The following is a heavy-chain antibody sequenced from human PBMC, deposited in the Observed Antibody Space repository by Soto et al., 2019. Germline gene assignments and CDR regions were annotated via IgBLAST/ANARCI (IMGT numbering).Heavy chain of an antibody. CDR1: GFTFSSYA. D-gene: IGHD5-18*01. V-gene: IGHV3-30-3*01. CDR2: ISYDGSNK. Sequence: QVQLVESGGGVVQPGRSLRLSCAASGFTFSSYAMHWVRQAPGKGLEWVAVISYDGSNKYYADSVKGRFTISRDNSKNTLYLQMNSLRAEDTAVYYCARGRPRVMVTAGGAFDIWGQGTMVTVSS. CDR3: ARGRPRVMVTAGGAFDI. J-gene: IGHJ3*02.